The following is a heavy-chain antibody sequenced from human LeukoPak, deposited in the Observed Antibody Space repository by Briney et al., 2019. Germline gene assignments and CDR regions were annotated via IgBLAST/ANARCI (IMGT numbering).Heavy chain of an antibody. J-gene: IGHJ3*02. V-gene: IGHV1-46*01. D-gene: IGHD1-26*01. CDR3: ATGGRWELPRPYAFEI. CDR1: GYTFTSYY. CDR2: INPSGGST. Sequence: GASVKVSCKASGYTFTSYYMHWVRQAPGQGLEWMGIINPSGGSTSYAQKLQGRVTVSTDTSTSTAYMELRSLRSDDTAVYYCATGGRWELPRPYAFEIWGQGTMVTVSS.